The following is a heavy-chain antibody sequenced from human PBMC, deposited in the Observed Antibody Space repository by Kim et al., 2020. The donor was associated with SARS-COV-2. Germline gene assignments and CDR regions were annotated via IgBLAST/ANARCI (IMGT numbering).Heavy chain of an antibody. CDR3: ARGDILTGYYRVGFDY. D-gene: IGHD3-9*01. V-gene: IGHV4-38-2*02. J-gene: IGHJ4*02. CDR2: IFHSGST. CDR1: GYSISSGYY. Sequence: SETLSLTCTVSGYSISSGYYWGWIRQPPGKGLEWIGSIFHSGSTYYNPSLKSRVTISVDTSKNQFSLKLSSVTAADTAVYYCARGDILTGYYRVGFDYWGQGTRVTVSS.